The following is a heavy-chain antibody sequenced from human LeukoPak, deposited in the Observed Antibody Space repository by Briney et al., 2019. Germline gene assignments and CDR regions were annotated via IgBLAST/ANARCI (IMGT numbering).Heavy chain of an antibody. V-gene: IGHV3-48*03. CDR3: ARGRSIAVAGTGGYYYYGMDV. Sequence: GGSLRLSCAASGFTFSSYEMNWVRQAPGKGLEWVSYISSSGSTIYYADSVKSRFTISRDNAKNSLYLQMNSLRAEDTAVYYCARGRSIAVAGTGGYYYYGMDVWGKGTTVTVSS. D-gene: IGHD6-19*01. CDR2: ISSSGSTI. CDR1: GFTFSSYE. J-gene: IGHJ6*04.